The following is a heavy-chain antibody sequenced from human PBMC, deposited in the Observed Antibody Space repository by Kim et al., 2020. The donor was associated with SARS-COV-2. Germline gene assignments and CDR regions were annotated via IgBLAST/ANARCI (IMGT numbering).Heavy chain of an antibody. CDR3: ARSRGL. V-gene: IGHV3-7*01. CDR2: IKQDGSEK. Sequence: GGSLRLSCVVSGFTFSNYWMSWVRQAPGKGLEWVANIKQDGSEKNYVDSVKGRFIFSRDNAKNSLYLQMNSLRADDTAVYYCARSRGLWGQGTLVTVSS. D-gene: IGHD3-10*01. CDR1: GFTFSNYW. J-gene: IGHJ4*02.